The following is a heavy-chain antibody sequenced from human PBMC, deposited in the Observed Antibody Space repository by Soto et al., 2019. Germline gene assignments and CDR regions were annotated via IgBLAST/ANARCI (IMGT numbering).Heavy chain of an antibody. CDR1: GFTFSSNG. J-gene: IGHJ4*02. CDR2: LSSDGTNK. Sequence: QVQLVESGGGVVQPGRSLRLSCAASGFTFSSNGMHWVRQAPGKGLEWVAVLSSDGTNKYYADSVKGRFTISRDNSKNTLYHQMNSLRAEDTAVYYCPKDRGNSGSYCDNWGQGTLVTVSS. CDR3: PKDRGNSGSYCDN. V-gene: IGHV3-30*18. D-gene: IGHD1-26*01.